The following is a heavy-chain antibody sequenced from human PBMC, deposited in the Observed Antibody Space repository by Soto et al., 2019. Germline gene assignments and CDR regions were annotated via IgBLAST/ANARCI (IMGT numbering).Heavy chain of an antibody. CDR2: IYHTGST. V-gene: IGHV4-31*03. Sequence: KPSETLSLTCTVSGVTVSSDAYYWSWIRQHPGKGLEWIGNIYHTGSTYYSPSLKSRVVISLDTSNNQFSLTLTSVTAADTAVYYCARYRFSGNKWSKLDYWGRGTLVTVSS. CDR3: ARYRFSGNKWSKLDY. CDR1: GVTVSSDAYY. D-gene: IGHD3-16*02. J-gene: IGHJ4*02.